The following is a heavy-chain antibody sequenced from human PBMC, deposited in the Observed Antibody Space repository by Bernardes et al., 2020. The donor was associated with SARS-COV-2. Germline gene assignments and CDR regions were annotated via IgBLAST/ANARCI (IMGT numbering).Heavy chain of an antibody. D-gene: IGHD1-26*01. J-gene: IGHJ4*02. CDR2: INAGGNYL. Sequence: GGSLRLSCAASGFTFHHYNMNWVRQAPGKGLEWVSFINAGGNYLQYDDSVKGRFTISRDNAKNSLYLEMNNLRVEDTAVYYCARDLGIQVRAFDSWGQGTTVTVAS. CDR1: GFTFHHYN. V-gene: IGHV3-21*01. CDR3: ARDLGIQVRAFDS.